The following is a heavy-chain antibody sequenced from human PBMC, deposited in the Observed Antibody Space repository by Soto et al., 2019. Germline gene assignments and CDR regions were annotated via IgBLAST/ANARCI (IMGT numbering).Heavy chain of an antibody. Sequence: NPSETLSLTCGVSGDSISSGYYWGWIRQSPRKGLEWIGSIYQSGGTYYNPSLKSRLTISVETSKNQFSLKLSSVTAADTAVYYCARKSVVDWYFDLWGRGTLVTVSS. CDR2: IYQSGGT. D-gene: IGHD2-15*01. CDR3: ARKSVVDWYFDL. J-gene: IGHJ2*01. CDR1: GDSISSGYY. V-gene: IGHV4-38-2*01.